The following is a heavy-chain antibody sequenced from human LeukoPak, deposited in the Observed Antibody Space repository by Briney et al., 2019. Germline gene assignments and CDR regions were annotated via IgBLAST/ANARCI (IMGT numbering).Heavy chain of an antibody. CDR3: TTVGYGDYNY. D-gene: IGHD4-17*01. V-gene: IGHV3-15*01. CDR2: IKSKTDGGTT. Sequence: GGSLRLSCAASGFTFSNAWMSWVRQAPGKGLEWVGSIKSKTDGGTTDYAAPVKGRFTISRDDSKNTLYLQMNSLKTEDTAVYYCTTVGYGDYNYWGQGTLVTVSS. CDR1: GFTFSNAW. J-gene: IGHJ4*02.